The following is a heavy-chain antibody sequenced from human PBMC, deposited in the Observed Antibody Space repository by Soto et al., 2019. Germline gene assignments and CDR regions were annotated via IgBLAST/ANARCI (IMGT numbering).Heavy chain of an antibody. J-gene: IGHJ4*02. CDR2: ISGSGGST. D-gene: IGHD3-3*01. CDR1: GFTFSSYA. V-gene: IGHV3-23*01. CDR3: AKSGDMNYDFWSGYSY. Sequence: VQLLESGGGLVQPGGSLRLSCAASGFTFSSYAMSWVRQAPGKGLEWVSGISGSGGSTKYADSVKGRFTISRDNSKNTLYLQMNSLRVEDTAVYYCAKSGDMNYDFWSGYSYWGQGTLVTVSS.